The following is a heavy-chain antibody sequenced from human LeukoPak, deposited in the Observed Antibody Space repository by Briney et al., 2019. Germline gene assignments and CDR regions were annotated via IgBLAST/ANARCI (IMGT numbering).Heavy chain of an antibody. Sequence: GSLSLSCAASGFTFSSYWMHWVRQVPGKGLVWVSRINSDGSSRSYVDSVMGRFTISRDNTKNTLYLQLDSLRAEDTAVYYCARGLAVAGSSWFDPWGQGTLVSVSS. D-gene: IGHD6-19*01. CDR2: INSDGSSR. V-gene: IGHV3-74*01. J-gene: IGHJ5*02. CDR3: ARGLAVAGSSWFDP. CDR1: GFTFSSYW.